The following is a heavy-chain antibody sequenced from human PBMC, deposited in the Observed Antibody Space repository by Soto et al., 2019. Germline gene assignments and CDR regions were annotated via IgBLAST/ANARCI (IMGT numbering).Heavy chain of an antibody. CDR1: GFTFSSYA. Sequence: GGSLRLSCAASGFTFSSYAMSWVRQAPGKGLEWVSAISGSGGSTYYADSVKGRFTISRDNSKNTLYLQMNSLRAEDTAVYYCAKEGGVNKTSQTYYDFWSGYYTGNYYYYYYMDVWGKGTTVTVSS. J-gene: IGHJ6*03. D-gene: IGHD3-3*01. CDR3: AKEGGVNKTSQTYYDFWSGYYTGNYYYYYYMDV. CDR2: ISGSGGST. V-gene: IGHV3-23*01.